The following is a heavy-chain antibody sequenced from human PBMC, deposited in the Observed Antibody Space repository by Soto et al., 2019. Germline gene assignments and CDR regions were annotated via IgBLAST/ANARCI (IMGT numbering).Heavy chain of an antibody. V-gene: IGHV3-23*01. CDR2: ISGSGGST. J-gene: IGHJ6*02. CDR1: GFTFSSYA. CDR3: AKDLRRLWSGYLEYYYYYYGMDV. D-gene: IGHD3-3*01. Sequence: GGSLRLSCAASGFTFSSYAMSWVRQAPGKGLEWVSAISGSGGSTYYADSVKGRFTISRDNSKNTLYLQMNSLRAEDTAVYYCAKDLRRLWSGYLEYYYYYYGMDVWGQGTTVTVSS.